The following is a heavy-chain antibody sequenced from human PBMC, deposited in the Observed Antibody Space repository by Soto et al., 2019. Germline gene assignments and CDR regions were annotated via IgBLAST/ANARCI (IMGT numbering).Heavy chain of an antibody. CDR2: IYYNGDT. J-gene: IGHJ4*02. CDR1: GGSISSGARY. CDR3: ARDRDGVCLDY. Sequence: QVQLQESGPGLVKPSQTLSLTCTVSGGSISSGARYWTWVRQHPGKGLEWIGYIYYNGDTYYNPSLKSRVIISLDTSKNQFSLRLSSVTAADTAVYYCARDRDGVCLDYWGQGNLVTVSS. V-gene: IGHV4-31*03.